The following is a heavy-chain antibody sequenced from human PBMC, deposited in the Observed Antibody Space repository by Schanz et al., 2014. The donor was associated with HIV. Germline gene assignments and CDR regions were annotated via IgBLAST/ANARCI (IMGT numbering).Heavy chain of an antibody. CDR1: GGSISSYY. V-gene: IGHV4-59*12. Sequence: QVQLQQWGAGLLKPSETLSLTCTVSGGSISSYYWSWIRQPPGKGLEWIGYIYYSGSTNYNPSLKSRVTISVDTSKNQFSLKLTSVTAADTAVYYCARGPSGGLTPSRGMDVWGQGTTVTVSS. D-gene: IGHD1-26*01. CDR2: IYYSGST. CDR3: ARGPSGGLTPSRGMDV. J-gene: IGHJ6*02.